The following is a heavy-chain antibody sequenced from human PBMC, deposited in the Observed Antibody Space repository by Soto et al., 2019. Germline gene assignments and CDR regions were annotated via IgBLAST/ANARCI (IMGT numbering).Heavy chain of an antibody. CDR3: ARGLGVYTSHYYHYGMDV. D-gene: IGHD2-8*01. Sequence: GASVKVSCKATGYSFTSHYIHWVRQAPGQGLEWMGTIFPGGVNIAYAQKFQGRVTMTKDTSTSTIYMELRSLRSDDTAVYYCARGLGVYTSHYYHYGMDVWTQRTTVTVSS. J-gene: IGHJ6*02. V-gene: IGHV1-46*01. CDR1: GYSFTSHY. CDR2: IFPGGVNI.